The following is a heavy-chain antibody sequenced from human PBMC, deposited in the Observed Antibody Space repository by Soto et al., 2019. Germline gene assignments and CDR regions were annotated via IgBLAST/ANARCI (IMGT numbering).Heavy chain of an antibody. CDR1: GYTFTSYG. V-gene: IGHV1-18*01. J-gene: IGHJ5*02. Sequence: ASVKVSCKASGYTFTSYGISWVRQAPGQGLEWMGWISAYNGNTNYAQKLQGRVTMTTDTSTSTAYMELRSLRSDDTAVYYCARDGPMVVVVPAAMGYWFDPWGQGTLVTVSS. D-gene: IGHD2-2*01. CDR2: ISAYNGNT. CDR3: ARDGPMVVVVPAAMGYWFDP.